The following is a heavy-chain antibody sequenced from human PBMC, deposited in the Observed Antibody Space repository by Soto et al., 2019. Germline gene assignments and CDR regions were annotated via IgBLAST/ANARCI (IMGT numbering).Heavy chain of an antibody. CDR3: ARDGDSSGPQGYYYGMDV. Sequence: SVKVSCKASGGTFSRYSISWVRQAPGQGLEWMGGIIPIFGTANYAQKFQGRVTITADESTSTAYMELSSLRSEDTAVYYCARDGDSSGPQGYYYGMDVWGQGTTVTVSS. J-gene: IGHJ6*02. CDR2: IIPIFGTA. CDR1: GGTFSRYS. V-gene: IGHV1-69*13. D-gene: IGHD3-22*01.